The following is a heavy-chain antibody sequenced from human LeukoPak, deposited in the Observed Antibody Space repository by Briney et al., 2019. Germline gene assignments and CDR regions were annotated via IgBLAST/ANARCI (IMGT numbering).Heavy chain of an antibody. J-gene: IGHJ6*02. D-gene: IGHD3-3*01. CDR3: AKGLGIRFLEWSPSTYYYYGMDV. CDR1: GFTFSSYG. CDR2: ISYDGSNK. V-gene: IGHV3-30*18. Sequence: PGRSLRLSCAASGFTFSSYGMHWVRQAPGKGLEWVAVISYDGSNKYYADSVKGRSTISRDNSKNTLYLQMNSLRAEDTAVYYCAKGLGIRFLEWSPSTYYYYGMDVWGQGTTVTVSS.